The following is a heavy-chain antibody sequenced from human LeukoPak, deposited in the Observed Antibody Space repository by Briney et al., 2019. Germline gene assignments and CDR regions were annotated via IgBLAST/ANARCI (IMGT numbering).Heavy chain of an antibody. D-gene: IGHD1-26*01. CDR3: ARDIGPSTNWFDP. J-gene: IGHJ5*02. CDR1: GFTFSSYG. CDR2: IWYDGSNK. Sequence: PGRSLRLSCAASGFTFSSYGMHWVRQAPGKGLEWVAVIWYDGSNKYYADSVKGRFTISRDNSKNMLYLQMNSLRAEDTAVYYCARDIGPSTNWFDPWGQGTLVTVSS. V-gene: IGHV3-33*01.